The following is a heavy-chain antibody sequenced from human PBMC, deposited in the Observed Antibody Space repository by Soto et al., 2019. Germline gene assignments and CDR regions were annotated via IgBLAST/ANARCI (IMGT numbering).Heavy chain of an antibody. CDR3: ARGTSGYVAYYYYGMDV. CDR2: MNPNSGNT. V-gene: IGHV1-8*01. D-gene: IGHD5-12*01. J-gene: IGHJ6*02. Sequence: ASVKVSCKASGYTFTSYDINWVRQATGQGLEWMGWMNPNSGNTGYAQKFQGRVTMTRNTPISTAYMELSSLRSEDTAVYYCARGTSGYVAYYYYGMDVWGQGTTVTVSS. CDR1: GYTFTSYD.